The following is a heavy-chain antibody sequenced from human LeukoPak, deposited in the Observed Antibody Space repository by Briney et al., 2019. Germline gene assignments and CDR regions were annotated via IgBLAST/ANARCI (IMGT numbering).Heavy chain of an antibody. D-gene: IGHD2-2*01. Sequence: SKTLSLTCAVYGGSFSGYYWSWIRQPPGKGLEWIGEINHSGSTNYNPSLKSRVTISVDTSKNQVSLKLSSVTAADTAVYYCARQYCSSISCLFDYWGQGTLVTVSS. CDR1: GGSFSGYY. CDR3: ARQYCSSISCLFDY. J-gene: IGHJ4*02. V-gene: IGHV4-34*01. CDR2: INHSGST.